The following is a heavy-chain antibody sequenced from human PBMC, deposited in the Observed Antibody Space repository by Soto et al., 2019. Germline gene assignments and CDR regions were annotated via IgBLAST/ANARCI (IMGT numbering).Heavy chain of an antibody. Sequence: EVQLVESGGGLVQPGGSLRVSCAASGFTFSSYWMHWVRQAPGKGLVWVSRINSDGSSTSYADSVKGRFTISRDNTKNTLYLQMNRMRAEDTAIYCCARRGGGSGHHHWGKGTLVTVSS. CDR3: ARRGGGSGHHH. CDR1: GFTFSSYW. J-gene: IGHJ5*02. D-gene: IGHD3-10*01. V-gene: IGHV3-74*01. CDR2: INSDGSST.